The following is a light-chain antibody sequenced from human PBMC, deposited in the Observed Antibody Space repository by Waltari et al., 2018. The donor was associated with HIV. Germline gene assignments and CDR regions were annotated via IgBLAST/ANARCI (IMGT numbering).Light chain of an antibody. CDR2: DVD. V-gene: IGLV2-14*03. J-gene: IGLJ2*01. CDR1: DSDFGLYHS. CDR3: ASFTDDNTVI. Sequence: AVTQPASVSGLPGQSTTISCTGADSDFGLYHSVSWYQQHSGKPPRLILYDVDSRASGVSDRFSGSMSGNTASLTISGLRAEDEGHYYCASFTDDNTVIFGGGTEVTVL.